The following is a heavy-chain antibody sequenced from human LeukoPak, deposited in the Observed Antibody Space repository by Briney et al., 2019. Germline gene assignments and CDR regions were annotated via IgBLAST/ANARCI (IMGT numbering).Heavy chain of an antibody. D-gene: IGHD3-22*01. CDR1: GFTFSSYA. CDR3: ARDFFDSSDYSYYGLDV. Sequence: GGSLRLSCAASGFTFSSYAMSWVRQAPGKGLEWVSSISRSSSYIYYADSLKGRFTVSRDNAKNSPYLQMNSLRAEDTAVYYCARDFFDSSDYSYYGLDVWGQGTTVTVSS. V-gene: IGHV3-21*01. CDR2: ISRSSSYI. J-gene: IGHJ6*02.